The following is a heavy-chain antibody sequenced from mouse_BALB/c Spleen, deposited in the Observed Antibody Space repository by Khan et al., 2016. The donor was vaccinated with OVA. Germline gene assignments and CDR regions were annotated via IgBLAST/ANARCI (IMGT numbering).Heavy chain of an antibody. Sequence: EVQLQESGPGLVKPSQSLSLTCTVTGYSITSDYAWNWIRQFPGNKLEWMGYISSSGSTTYNPALNSRISITRDTSKNQFFLQLNSVTTEDTATYYCARDGSRYNYAMDYWGQGTSVTVSS. CDR3: ARDGSRYNYAMDY. CDR1: GYSITSDYA. D-gene: IGHD2-3*01. CDR2: ISSSGST. V-gene: IGHV3-2*02. J-gene: IGHJ4*01.